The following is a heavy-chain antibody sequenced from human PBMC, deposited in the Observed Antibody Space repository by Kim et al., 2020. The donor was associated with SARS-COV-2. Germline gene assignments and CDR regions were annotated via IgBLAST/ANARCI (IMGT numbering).Heavy chain of an antibody. D-gene: IGHD2-2*01. CDR3: ARHGPQASRHAYFDY. CDR1: GYSFTSYW. V-gene: IGHV5-10-1*01. CDR2: IDPSDSYT. Sequence: GESLKISCKGSGYSFTSYWISWVRQMPGKGLEWMGRIDPSDSYTNYSPSFQGHVTISADKSISTAYLQWSSLKASDTAMYYCARHGPQASRHAYFDYWGQGTLVTVSS. J-gene: IGHJ4*02.